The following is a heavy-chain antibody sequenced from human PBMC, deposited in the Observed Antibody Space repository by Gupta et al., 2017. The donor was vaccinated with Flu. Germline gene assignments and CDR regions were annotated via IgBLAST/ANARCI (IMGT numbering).Heavy chain of an antibody. Sequence: QVQLQQWGVGLLKPSETLSLICAVYGGSLSGYYWSWIRQPPGKGLEWIGEINHSGSTNYNPSLKRRVTISVDTSKNQFSLRLSSVTGADTAVYYCARRAQMSGYWPDYWGQGTLVTVSS. V-gene: IGHV4-34*01. CDR3: ARRAQMSGYWPDY. D-gene: IGHD3-3*01. CDR1: GGSLSGYY. CDR2: INHSGST. J-gene: IGHJ4*02.